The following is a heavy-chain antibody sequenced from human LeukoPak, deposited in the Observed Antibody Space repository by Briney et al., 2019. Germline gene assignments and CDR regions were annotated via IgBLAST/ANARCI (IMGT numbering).Heavy chain of an antibody. CDR3: AEVPCSSTSCYRFDY. D-gene: IGHD2-2*01. CDR2: IRYDGSNK. V-gene: IGHV3-30*02. CDR1: GFTFSSYG. Sequence: GGSLRLSCAASGFTFSSYGMHWVRQAPGKGLEWVAFIRYDGSNKYYADSVKGRFTISRDNSKNTLYLQMNSLRDEDTAVYYCAEVPCSSTSCYRFDYWGQGTLVTVSS. J-gene: IGHJ4*02.